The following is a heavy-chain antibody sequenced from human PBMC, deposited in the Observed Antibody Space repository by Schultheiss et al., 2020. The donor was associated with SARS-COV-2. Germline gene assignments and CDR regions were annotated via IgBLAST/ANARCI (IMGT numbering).Heavy chain of an antibody. CDR3: ARGGPRAVAPMDV. D-gene: IGHD6-19*01. J-gene: IGHJ6*02. Sequence: GGSLRLSCAASGFTFRSNDMHWVRQAPGKGLEWIAVISKDGGTKYYADSVKGRFTISRDNSENTLYLQMNSLRPEDTAVYYCARGGPRAVAPMDVWGQGTTVTVSS. CDR2: ISKDGGTK. CDR1: GFTFRSND. V-gene: IGHV3-30*03.